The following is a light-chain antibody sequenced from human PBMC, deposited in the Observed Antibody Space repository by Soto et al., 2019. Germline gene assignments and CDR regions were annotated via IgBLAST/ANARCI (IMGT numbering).Light chain of an antibody. CDR1: QSVSGW. CDR3: QQYNSYSRT. Sequence: DIQMTQSPSTLSASAGDTVTVTFRASQSVSGWLAWYQQKPGEAPKLLIYDASSLESGVPSRFSGSGSGTEFTLTISSLQPDDFATYYCQQYNSYSRTFGQGTKGDI. V-gene: IGKV1-5*01. CDR2: DAS. J-gene: IGKJ1*01.